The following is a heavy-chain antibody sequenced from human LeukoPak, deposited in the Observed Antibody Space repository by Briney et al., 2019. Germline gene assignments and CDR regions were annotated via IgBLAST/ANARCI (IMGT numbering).Heavy chain of an antibody. Sequence: GGSLILSCTASGFTFSGYEMTWVRQAPGKGLEWMSYISVNGGAMHYADSVRGRFTTSRDDAKNSLYLYMNSLRVEDTAIYYCARKTDRLGAVGRDRYFDLWGRSTLITVSS. D-gene: IGHD6-13*01. J-gene: IGHJ2*01. V-gene: IGHV3-48*03. CDR2: ISVNGGAM. CDR1: GFTFSGYE. CDR3: ARKTDRLGAVGRDRYFDL.